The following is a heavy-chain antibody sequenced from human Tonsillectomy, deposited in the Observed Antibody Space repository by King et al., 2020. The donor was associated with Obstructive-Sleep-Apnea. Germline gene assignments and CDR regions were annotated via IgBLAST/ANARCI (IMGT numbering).Heavy chain of an antibody. CDR1: GYSITSGYY. D-gene: IGHD4-11*01. CDR2: IYRSGST. J-gene: IGHJ6*02. CDR3: ARDVATVTALDHYYGMDV. Sequence: VQLQESGPGLVKPSETLSLTCTVSGYSITSGYYWGWIRQPPGKGLEWIGSIYRSGSTYYNPSLKSRGTISVDTSKNQISLRLSSVTAADTAVYYCARDVATVTALDHYYGMDVWGQGTTVTVSS. V-gene: IGHV4-38-2*02.